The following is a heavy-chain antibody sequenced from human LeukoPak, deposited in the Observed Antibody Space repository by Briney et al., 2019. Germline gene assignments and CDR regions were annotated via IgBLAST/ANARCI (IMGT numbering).Heavy chain of an antibody. V-gene: IGHV1-8*01. Sequence: ASVKVSCKASGYTFTNYDIHWVRQATGQGLEWMGWMHPNSGNTGYAQKFQGRVTMTRNTSISTAYMDLSSLKSEDTAVYYGAKSVGPGGSSYNWFDPWGQGTLVTVSS. CDR1: GYTFTNYD. CDR2: MHPNSGNT. CDR3: AKSVGPGGSSYNWFDP. J-gene: IGHJ5*02. D-gene: IGHD1-26*01.